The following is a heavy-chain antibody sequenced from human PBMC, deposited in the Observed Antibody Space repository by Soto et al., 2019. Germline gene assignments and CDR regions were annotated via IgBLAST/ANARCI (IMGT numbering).Heavy chain of an antibody. CDR2: IRSKANSYAT. CDR1: GFTFSGSA. Sequence: GGSLRLSCAASGFTFSGSAMHWVRQASGKGLEWVGRIRSKANSYATAYAASVKGRFTISRDDSKNTAYLQMNSLKTEDTAVYYCTRGGEEVDYYDSSGYRYYYYYGMDVWGQGTTVTVSS. J-gene: IGHJ6*02. D-gene: IGHD3-22*01. V-gene: IGHV3-73*01. CDR3: TRGGEEVDYYDSSGYRYYYYYGMDV.